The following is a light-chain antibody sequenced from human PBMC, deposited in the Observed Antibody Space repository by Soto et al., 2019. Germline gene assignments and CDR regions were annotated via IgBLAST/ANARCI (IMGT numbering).Light chain of an antibody. CDR3: QSYDSSLNAYV. V-gene: IGLV1-40*01. CDR2: GNT. J-gene: IGLJ1*01. CDR1: SSNIGAGYD. Sequence: QSVLTQPPSVSGAPGQRVTFSCTGSSSNIGAGYDVHWYQQLPGTAPKLLIYGNTNRPSRVPDRFSGSKSGTSAYLAITGLQAEDEADYYCQSYDSSLNAYVFGTGTKVTVL.